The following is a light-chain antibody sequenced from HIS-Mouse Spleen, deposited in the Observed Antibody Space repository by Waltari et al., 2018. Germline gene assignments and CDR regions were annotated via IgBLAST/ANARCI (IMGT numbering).Light chain of an antibody. CDR1: SSYVGGYNY. J-gene: IGLJ1*01. Sequence: QSALTQPRSVSGSPGPSVTISCTGPSSYVGGYNYVSWYQQHPGKAPKLMIYDVSKRPSGVPDRFSGSKSGNTASLTISGLQAEDEADYYCCSYAGSYTYVFGTGTKVTVL. V-gene: IGLV2-11*01. CDR3: CSYAGSYTYV. CDR2: DVS.